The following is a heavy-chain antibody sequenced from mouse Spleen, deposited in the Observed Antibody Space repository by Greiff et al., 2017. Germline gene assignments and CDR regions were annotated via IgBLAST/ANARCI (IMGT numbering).Heavy chain of an antibody. D-gene: IGHD1-1*01. CDR1: GYTFTSYD. CDR3: ARDYYGSRYAMDY. J-gene: IGHJ4*01. V-gene: IGHV1-85*01. Sequence: QVQLKESGPELVKPGASVKLSCKASGYTFTSYDINWVKQRPGQGLEWIGWIYPRDGSTKYNEKFKGKATLTVDTSSSTAYMELHSLTSEDSAVYFCARDYYGSRYAMDYWGQGTSVTVSS. CDR2: IYPRDGST.